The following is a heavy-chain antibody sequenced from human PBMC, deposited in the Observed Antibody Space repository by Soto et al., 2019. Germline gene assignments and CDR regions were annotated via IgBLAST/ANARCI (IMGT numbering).Heavy chain of an antibody. D-gene: IGHD2-15*01. J-gene: IGHJ3*02. V-gene: IGHV2-26*01. CDR3: ARLLRHDGSGGSCHSKAFDI. Sequence: QVTLKESGPVLVKPTETLTLTCTVSGFSLSNARMGVSWIRQPPGKALEWLAHIFSNDEKSYSTSLKIRLTISTETAKSLVVLTMTKMDAVDTLRYYCARLLRHDGSGGSCHSKAFDIGGQGTMVTVSS. CDR1: GFSLSNARMG. CDR2: IFSNDEK.